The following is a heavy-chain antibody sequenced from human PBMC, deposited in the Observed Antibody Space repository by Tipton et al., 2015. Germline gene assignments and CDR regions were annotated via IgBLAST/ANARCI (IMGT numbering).Heavy chain of an antibody. V-gene: IGHV4-59*01. D-gene: IGHD2-8*01. Sequence: TLSLTCSVSGGSISSYYWSWIRQPPGKGLEWIGYIYYSGSTNYNPSLKSRVTISVDTSKNQFSLKLSSVTAADTAVYYCARSSRGVFDIWGRGTMVAVSS. J-gene: IGHJ3*02. CDR2: IYYSGST. CDR3: ARSSRGVFDI. CDR1: GGSISSYY.